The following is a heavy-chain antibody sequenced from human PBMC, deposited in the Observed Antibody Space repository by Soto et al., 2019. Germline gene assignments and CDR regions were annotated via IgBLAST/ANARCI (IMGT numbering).Heavy chain of an antibody. Sequence: EVQLLESGGGLVQPGGSLRLSCAASGFTFSTYAMSWVRQAPGKGLEWVSSINKNGGSTFYADSVKGRFTISRDNSKDTLFLQMNSLSAEDTGLYYCAKRPSYDFVNWGQGALVSVSS. CDR3: AKRPSYDFVN. V-gene: IGHV3-23*01. CDR1: GFTFSTYA. J-gene: IGHJ4*02. CDR2: INKNGGST. D-gene: IGHD3-3*01.